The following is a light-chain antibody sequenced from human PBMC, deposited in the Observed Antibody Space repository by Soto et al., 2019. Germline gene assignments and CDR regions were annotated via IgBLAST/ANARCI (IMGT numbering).Light chain of an antibody. CDR2: GAS. V-gene: IGKV3-15*01. CDR1: QSVSRN. Sequence: EILMTQSPATVSVSRGERATLSCRASQSVSRNLAWYRQEPGQAPRLLIYGASTRATATPARFSGSGSGTEFTLTISSLQSGDFAVYYCQQYNGWPYTFGQGTKVDIK. J-gene: IGKJ2*01. CDR3: QQYNGWPYT.